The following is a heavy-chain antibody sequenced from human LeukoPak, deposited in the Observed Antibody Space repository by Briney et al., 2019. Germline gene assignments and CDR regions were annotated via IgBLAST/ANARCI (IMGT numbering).Heavy chain of an antibody. D-gene: IGHD1-26*01. CDR3: ARHGGGGSYRSNDFDY. V-gene: IGHV4-39*01. CDR2: IYYSGRT. J-gene: IGHJ4*02. CDR1: GGSIRSSSYY. Sequence: SETLSLTCTVSGGSIRSSSYYWGWIRQPPGKGLEWSVCIYYSGRTYYNPSLKSRVTISVDTSKNQFSLKLSSVTAADTAVYYCARHGGGGSYRSNDFDYWGQGTLVTVSS.